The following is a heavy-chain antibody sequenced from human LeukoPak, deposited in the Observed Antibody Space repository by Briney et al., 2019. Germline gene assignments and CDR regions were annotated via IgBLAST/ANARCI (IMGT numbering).Heavy chain of an antibody. J-gene: IGHJ4*02. CDR2: IYSGGST. CDR1: GFTFSNHG. V-gene: IGHV3-66*01. Sequence: GGSLRLSCAASGFTFSNHGMNWVRRAPGKGLEWVSDIYSGGSTYYADSVKGRFTISRDNSKNTLYLQMNSLRAEDTAVYYCARAPIDYYGSGSYYPLDYWGQGTLVTVSS. CDR3: ARAPIDYYGSGSYYPLDY. D-gene: IGHD3-10*01.